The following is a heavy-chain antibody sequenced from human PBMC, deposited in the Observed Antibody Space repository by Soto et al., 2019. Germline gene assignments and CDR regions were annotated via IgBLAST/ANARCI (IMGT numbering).Heavy chain of an antibody. Sequence: KTVGSLRLSCAASGFTFSSYSMNWVRQAPGKGLEWVSSISSSSSYIYYADSVKGRFTISRDNAKNSLYLQMNSLRAEDTAVYYCAREIILRYFDWSNSDCYGMDVWGQRTTVTVSS. D-gene: IGHD3-9*01. CDR2: ISSSSSYI. J-gene: IGHJ6*02. V-gene: IGHV3-21*04. CDR1: GFTFSSYS. CDR3: AREIILRYFDWSNSDCYGMDV.